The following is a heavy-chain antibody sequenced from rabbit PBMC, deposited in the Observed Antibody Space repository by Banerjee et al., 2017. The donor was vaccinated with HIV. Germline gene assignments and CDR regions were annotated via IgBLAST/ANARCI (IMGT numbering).Heavy chain of an antibody. J-gene: IGHJ4*01. CDR3: ARWVGASLGYFGL. Sequence: QSLEESGGDLVKPGASLTLTCTASGFSFSGDYWICWVRQAPGKGLEWIACVYADSNGHTYYASWAKGRFTISKTSSTTVTLQMTSLTAADTATYFCARWVGASLGYFGLWGQGTLVTVS. CDR1: GFSFSGDYW. D-gene: IGHD5-1*01. V-gene: IGHV1S40*01. CDR2: VYADSNGHT.